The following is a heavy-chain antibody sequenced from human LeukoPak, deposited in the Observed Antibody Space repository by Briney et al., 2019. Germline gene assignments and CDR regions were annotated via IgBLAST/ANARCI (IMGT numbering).Heavy chain of an antibody. CDR1: GYTLTELS. J-gene: IGHJ4*02. D-gene: IGHD6-13*01. CDR2: FDPKDGET. CDR3: ATIKVIPHFITSIAAAGTQYFDY. V-gene: IGHV1-24*01. Sequence: ASVKVSCKVSGYTLTELSMHWVRQATGKGHAWMGGFDPKDGETIYAQKFQCRVTMTEDTSRDTAYIELSSLRSEHPAVYYCATIKVIPHFITSIAAAGTQYFDYWGQGTLVTVSS.